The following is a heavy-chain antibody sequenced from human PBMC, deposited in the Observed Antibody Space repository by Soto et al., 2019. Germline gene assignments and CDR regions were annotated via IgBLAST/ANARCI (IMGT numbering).Heavy chain of an antibody. J-gene: IGHJ4*02. V-gene: IGHV4-4*02. CDR1: GGSISSTNW. CDR3: ANLLPSIEVRLIPIPT. CDR2: IYHTGNT. Sequence: QVQLQQSGPRLVKPSWTLSLTCYVAGGSISSTNWWPWVRQPPGKGMEWIGEIYHTGNTNYNPSVRSRVTILVDKAKNEFSQKLRAVTAVDAAVYYCANLLPSIEVRLIPIPTWGQGLLVTVSS. D-gene: IGHD2-2*02.